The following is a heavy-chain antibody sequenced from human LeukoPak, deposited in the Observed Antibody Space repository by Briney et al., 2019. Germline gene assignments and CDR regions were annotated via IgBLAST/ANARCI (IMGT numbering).Heavy chain of an antibody. CDR1: GLTVNNNY. CDR3: MTAAGYNFGQY. Sequence: GGSLKLSCAASGLTVNNNYMNWVRQAPGKGLEWVSALYIGGNTYYADSVRGRFTISRDNSKNTLYLQMNSLRAEDTAIYYCMTAAGYNFGQYWGQGTLVTVSS. V-gene: IGHV3-53*01. J-gene: IGHJ4*02. D-gene: IGHD5-18*01. CDR2: LYIGGNT.